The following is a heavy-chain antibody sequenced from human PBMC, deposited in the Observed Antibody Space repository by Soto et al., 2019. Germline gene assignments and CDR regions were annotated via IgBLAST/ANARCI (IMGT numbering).Heavy chain of an antibody. CDR3: ARDWTPGLKSWKFPMDV. CDR1: GGTFSSYA. J-gene: IGHJ6*02. Sequence: SVKVSCKASGGTFSSYAISWVRQAPGQGLEWMGGIIPIFGTANYAQKFQGRVTSTEDESTSTAYMELSSLRSEDTAVYYCARDWTPGLKSWKFPMDVWGQGTTVTVSS. V-gene: IGHV1-69*13. D-gene: IGHD1-1*01. CDR2: IIPIFGTA.